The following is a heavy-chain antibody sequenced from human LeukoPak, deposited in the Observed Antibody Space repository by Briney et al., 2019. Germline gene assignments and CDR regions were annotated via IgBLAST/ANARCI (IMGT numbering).Heavy chain of an antibody. CDR1: GGSISSYY. J-gene: IGHJ4*02. CDR3: ARVGSSGYYYIDY. Sequence: PSETLSLTCTVSGGSISSYYWSWIRQPPGKGLEWIGYIYYSGSTNYNPSLKSRVTISVDTSKNQFSLKLSSVTAADTAVYYCARVGSSGYYYIDYWGQGTLVTVSS. CDR2: IYYSGST. D-gene: IGHD3-22*01. V-gene: IGHV4-59*01.